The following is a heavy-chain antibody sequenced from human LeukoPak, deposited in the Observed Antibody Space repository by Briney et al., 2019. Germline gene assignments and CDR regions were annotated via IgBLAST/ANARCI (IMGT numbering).Heavy chain of an antibody. CDR1: GFTFSSYA. D-gene: IGHD3-22*01. J-gene: IGHJ4*02. CDR3: AKDQYYDSSGYYSAFGY. Sequence: GGSLRLSCAASGFTFSSYAMSWVRQAPGKGREWVSAISGSGGSTYYPYSVKGRFTISRDNSKNTLYLQMNRLRAKDTAVYYCAKDQYYDSSGYYSAFGYWGQGTLVTVSS. CDR2: ISGSGGST. V-gene: IGHV3-23*01.